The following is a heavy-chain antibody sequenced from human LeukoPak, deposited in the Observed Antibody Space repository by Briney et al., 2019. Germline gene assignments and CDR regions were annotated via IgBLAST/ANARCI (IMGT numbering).Heavy chain of an antibody. V-gene: IGHV3-30-3*01. CDR3: ARDQGTGVNFDY. CDR1: GFTFSSYA. D-gene: IGHD3/OR15-3a*01. CDR2: ISYDGSNK. Sequence: GGSLRLSCAASGFTFSSYAMHWVRQAPGKGLEWVAVISYDGSNKYYADSVKGRFTISRDNSKNTLHLQMNSLRAEDTAVYYCARDQGTGVNFDYWGQGTLVIVSS. J-gene: IGHJ4*02.